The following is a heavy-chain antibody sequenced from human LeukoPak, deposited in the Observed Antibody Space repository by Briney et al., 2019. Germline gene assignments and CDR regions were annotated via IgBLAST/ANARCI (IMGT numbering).Heavy chain of an antibody. CDR3: ARVRLWFGELDAFDI. V-gene: IGHV4-61*02. D-gene: IGHD3-10*01. CDR2: IYTSGST. Sequence: SETLSLTCTVSGGSTSSGSYYWSWIRQPAGKGLEWIGRIYTSGSTNYNPSLKSRVTISVDTSKNQFSLKLSSVTAADTAVYYCARVRLWFGELDAFDIWGQGTMVTVSS. CDR1: GGSTSSGSYY. J-gene: IGHJ3*02.